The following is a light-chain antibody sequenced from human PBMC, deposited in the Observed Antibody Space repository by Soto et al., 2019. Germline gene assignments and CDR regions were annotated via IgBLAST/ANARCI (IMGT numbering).Light chain of an antibody. CDR2: GAS. V-gene: IGKV3-20*01. CDR3: QQGT. CDR1: QSVSSSY. Sequence: EMALTQSPGTLSLSPGERATLSCRASQSVSSSYLARYQKKRRQDRRLLIYGASSTATGIPERFSGSGSGTDFTLIISRLEPEDFSVYYCQQGTFGQGPKVEIK. J-gene: IGKJ1*01.